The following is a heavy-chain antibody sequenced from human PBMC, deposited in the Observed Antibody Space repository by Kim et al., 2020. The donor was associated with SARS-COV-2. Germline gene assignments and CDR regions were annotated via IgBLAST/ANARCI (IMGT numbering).Heavy chain of an antibody. V-gene: IGHV1-2*02. Sequence: ASVKVSCKASGYTFTGYYMHWVRQAPGQGLEWMGWINPNSGGTNYAQKFQGRVTMTRDTSISTAYMELSRLRSDDTAVYYCARDPRDGYNFLYGMDVWGQGTTVTVSS. CDR1: GYTFTGYY. CDR3: ARDPRDGYNFLYGMDV. CDR2: INPNSGGT. J-gene: IGHJ6*02. D-gene: IGHD5-12*01.